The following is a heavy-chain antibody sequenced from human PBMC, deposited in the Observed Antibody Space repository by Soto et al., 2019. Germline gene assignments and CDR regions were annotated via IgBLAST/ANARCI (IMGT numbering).Heavy chain of an antibody. CDR1: GFTFSNNP. V-gene: IGHV3-30-3*01. D-gene: IGHD3-22*01. CDR2: ISTDGNSE. Sequence: QVQLVESGGGVVQPGRSLRLYCAASGFTFSNNPMHWVRQAPGEGLEWVAVISTDGNSEQYADSVKGRFTSSRDNSKTTQYLQMNSPRAEDTAVFYCAREDHSSGHAGTFQRWGQGTLVSVSS. CDR3: AREDHSSGHAGTFQR. J-gene: IGHJ1*01.